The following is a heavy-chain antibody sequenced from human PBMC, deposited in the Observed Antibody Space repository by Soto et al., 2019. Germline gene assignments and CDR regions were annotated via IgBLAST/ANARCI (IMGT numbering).Heavy chain of an antibody. Sequence: SETLSLTCTVSGGSISSYYWSWIRQPPGKGLEWIGYIYYSGSTNYNPSLKSRVTISVDTSKNQFPLKLSSVTAADTAVYYCAREAVAGRAGRLNWFDPWGQGTLVTVSS. CDR3: AREAVAGRAGRLNWFDP. D-gene: IGHD6-19*01. CDR2: IYYSGST. V-gene: IGHV4-59*01. CDR1: GGSISSYY. J-gene: IGHJ5*02.